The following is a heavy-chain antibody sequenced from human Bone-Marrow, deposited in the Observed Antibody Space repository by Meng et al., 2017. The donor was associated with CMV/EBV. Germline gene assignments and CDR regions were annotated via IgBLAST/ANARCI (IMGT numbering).Heavy chain of an antibody. CDR3: ARDLGYCSSTSCYGADY. CDR1: GYTFTGYY. Sequence: ASVKVSCKASGYTFTGYYMHWVRQAPGQGLEWMGWINPNSGGTNYAQKFQGRVTMTRDTSISTAYMELSRLRSDDTAVYYCARDLGYCSSTSCYGADYWGQGTRVTVSS. V-gene: IGHV1-2*02. D-gene: IGHD2-2*01. CDR2: INPNSGGT. J-gene: IGHJ4*02.